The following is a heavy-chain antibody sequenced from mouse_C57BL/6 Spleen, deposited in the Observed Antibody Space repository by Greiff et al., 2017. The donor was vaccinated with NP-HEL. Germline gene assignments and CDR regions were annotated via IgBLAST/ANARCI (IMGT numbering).Heavy chain of an antibody. CDR3: ARGDNGGGFDY. J-gene: IGHJ2*01. CDR1: GFTFSDYG. V-gene: IGHV5-17*01. CDR2: ISSGSSTI. Sequence: DVMLVESGGGLVKPGGSLKLSCAASGFTFSDYGMHWVRQAPEKGLEWVAYISSGSSTIYYADTVKGRFTISRDNAKNTLFLQMTSLRSEDTALYYCARGDNGGGFDYWGQGTTLTVSS.